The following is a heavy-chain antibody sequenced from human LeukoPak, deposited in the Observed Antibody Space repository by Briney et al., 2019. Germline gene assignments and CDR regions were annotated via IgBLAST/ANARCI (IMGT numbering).Heavy chain of an antibody. V-gene: IGHV1-8*03. CDR3: ARGTHRGFDY. CDR2: MNPNSGNT. CDR1: GYTFTSYD. J-gene: IGHJ4*02. Sequence: ASVKVSCKASGYTFTSYDINWVRQATGQGLEWMGWMNPNSGNTGYAQKFQGRVTITRNTSTSTVYMETSSLRSEDTAVYYCARGTHRGFDYWGQGTLVTVSS. D-gene: IGHD1-14*01.